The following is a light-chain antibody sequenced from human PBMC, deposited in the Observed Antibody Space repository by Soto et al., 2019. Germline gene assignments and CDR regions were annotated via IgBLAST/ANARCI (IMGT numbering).Light chain of an antibody. CDR1: QRISSW. CDR2: DAS. J-gene: IGKJ1*01. Sequence: DIQMTQSPSTLSASVGDRVTITFRASQRISSWLAWYQQKPGGAPKLLIYDASSLESGVPSRFSGSGSGTEFTLTISSLQPDDFATYYCQQYNSYSPWTFDQGTKVDIK. V-gene: IGKV1-5*01. CDR3: QQYNSYSPWT.